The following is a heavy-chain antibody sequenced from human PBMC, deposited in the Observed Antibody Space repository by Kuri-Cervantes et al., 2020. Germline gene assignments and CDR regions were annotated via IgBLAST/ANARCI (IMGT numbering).Heavy chain of an antibody. CDR3: ARKDTGAVKGAFDI. Sequence: GGSLRLSCAASGFIFSSYAMSWVRQAPGKGLEWVSAISGSGDSTYYADSVKDRFTIFRDNSKNTLYLVMNSLRAEDTALYYCARKDTGAVKGAFDIWGQGTMVTVSS. CDR1: GFIFSSYA. D-gene: IGHD5-18*01. J-gene: IGHJ3*02. CDR2: ISGSGDST. V-gene: IGHV3-23*01.